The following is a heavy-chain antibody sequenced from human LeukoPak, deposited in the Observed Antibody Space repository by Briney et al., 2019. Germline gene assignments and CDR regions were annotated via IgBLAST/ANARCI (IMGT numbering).Heavy chain of an antibody. CDR2: INPSGGSI. CDR1: GYILTNYY. V-gene: IGHV1-46*01. Sequence: GASVKVSCKASGYILTNYYMHWVRQAPGQGPECMGVINPSGGSITNTQKFQGRVTITRNTSISTAYMELSSLRSEDTAVYYCARGPRFRGVKLGGSRGPNYFDYWGQGTLVTVSS. D-gene: IGHD3-10*01. CDR3: ARGPRFRGVKLGGSRGPNYFDY. J-gene: IGHJ4*02.